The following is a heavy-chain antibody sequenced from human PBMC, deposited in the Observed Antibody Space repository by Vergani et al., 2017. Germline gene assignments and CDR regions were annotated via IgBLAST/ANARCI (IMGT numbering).Heavy chain of an antibody. CDR3: ARDLGRSRVNSREGTGV. D-gene: IGHD7-27*01. J-gene: IGHJ6*02. V-gene: IGHV1-69*08. Sequence: QVQLVQSGAEMKKPGSSVKVSCKSSGGTFSSYTFIWVRLAPGQGLDWMGSIVPILDRKEYAQKFQGRVAITADTSTSTVYMELSSLRSEDTAVYYCARDLGRSRVNSREGTGVFRQGTTVTVSS. CDR2: IVPILDRK. CDR1: GGTFSSYT.